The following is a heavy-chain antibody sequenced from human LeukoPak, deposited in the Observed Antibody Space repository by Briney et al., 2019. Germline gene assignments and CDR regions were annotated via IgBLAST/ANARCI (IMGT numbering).Heavy chain of an antibody. CDR3: ARYPYYSNWFDP. Sequence: SETLSLTCTVSGGSISSGDYYWSWIRQPPGKGLEWIGYIYYSGSTYYNPSLKSRVTISVDTSKNQFSLKLSSVTAADTAVYYCARYPYYSNWFDPWGQGTLVTVSS. J-gene: IGHJ5*02. CDR2: IYYSGST. D-gene: IGHD4-11*01. CDR1: GGSISSGDYY. V-gene: IGHV4-30-4*01.